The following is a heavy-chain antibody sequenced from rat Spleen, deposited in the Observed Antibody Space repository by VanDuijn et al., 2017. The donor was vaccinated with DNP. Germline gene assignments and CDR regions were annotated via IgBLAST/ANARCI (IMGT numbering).Heavy chain of an antibody. J-gene: IGHJ3*01. Sequence: EVQLVESGGGLVQPGRSLKLSCAASGFTFSNYYMAWVRQAPKKGLEWVATIFTSGSRAFYPDSVTGLFTISRDNAKSRLYLQMNSLKSEDTATYYCARSAAGIAYWGQGTLVTVSS. D-gene: IGHD1-2*01. CDR1: GFTFSNYY. CDR2: IFTSGSRA. CDR3: ARSAAGIAY. V-gene: IGHV5-7*01.